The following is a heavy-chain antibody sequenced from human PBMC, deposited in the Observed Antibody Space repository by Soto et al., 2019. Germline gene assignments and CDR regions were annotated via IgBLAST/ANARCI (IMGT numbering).Heavy chain of an antibody. J-gene: IGHJ4*02. D-gene: IGHD3-22*01. V-gene: IGHV3-23*01. CDR2: ISGSGVIT. CDR1: GFTFRNQD. Sequence: EVQLLESGGGLVQPGGSLRLSCVASGFTFRNQDMRWVRQAPGKGLEWVSGISGSGVITYYADSVKGRFTISRDNSKNTLYMQINSLRAEDTAVYYSAKDRQSRSYFKSSGCYNSWGQGTLVTVSS. CDR3: AKDRQSRSYFKSSGCYNS.